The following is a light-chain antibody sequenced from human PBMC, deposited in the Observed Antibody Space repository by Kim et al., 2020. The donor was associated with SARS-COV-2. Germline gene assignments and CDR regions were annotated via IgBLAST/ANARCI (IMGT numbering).Light chain of an antibody. J-gene: IGKJ2*01. CDR1: QTMNRY. Sequence: SASVGDRVTITCRASQTMNRYLNWFQQKAWKAPKLLIYAAASLQSAVPSRFSGSGSGTDFTLTISSLQAEDFATYYCQQSFSTPYTFGQGTKLEI. CDR2: AAA. V-gene: IGKV1-39*01. CDR3: QQSFSTPYT.